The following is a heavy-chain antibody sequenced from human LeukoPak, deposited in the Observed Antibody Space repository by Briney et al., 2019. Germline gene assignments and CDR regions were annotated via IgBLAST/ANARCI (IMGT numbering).Heavy chain of an antibody. CDR3: VSGSDTSGYYFY. CDR1: GFTFSTSG. Sequence: PGGSLRLSCAASGFTFSTSGMNWVHQAPGKGLEWVAVIWSDGSEKRYADSVKGRFTISRDNSKSTLYLQMNSLRAEDTAVYYCVSGSDTSGYYFYWGQGTLVTVSS. CDR2: IWSDGSEK. V-gene: IGHV3-33*03. D-gene: IGHD3-22*01. J-gene: IGHJ4*02.